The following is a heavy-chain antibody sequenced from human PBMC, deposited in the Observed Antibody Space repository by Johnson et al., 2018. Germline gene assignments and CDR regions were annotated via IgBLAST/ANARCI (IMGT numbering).Heavy chain of an antibody. V-gene: IGHV4-59*13. J-gene: IGHJ4*02. Sequence: QVQLQESGPGLVKPSETLSLTCSVSGGSISFYYWNWMRQSPGKGLEWIGNIYTSGSTIYNPSLKSRVTISVDTSKNQFSLKLSSVTPADTAVYYCARGLYQLLSNAPYFDSWGQGTLVTVSS. CDR1: GGSISFYY. CDR3: ARGLYQLLSNAPYFDS. D-gene: IGHD2-2*01. CDR2: IYTSGST.